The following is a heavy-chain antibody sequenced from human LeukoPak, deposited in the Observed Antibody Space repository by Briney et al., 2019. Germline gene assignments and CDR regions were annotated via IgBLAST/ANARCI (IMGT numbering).Heavy chain of an antibody. V-gene: IGHV4-4*07. CDR1: GGSISSYY. CDR2: IYTSGST. D-gene: IGHD6-13*01. J-gene: IGHJ5*02. CDR3: ARWGTAAAGTYNWFDP. Sequence: PSETLSLTCTVSGGSISSYYWSWIRQPAGKGLEWIGRIYTSGSTNYNPSLKSRVTMSVDTSKNQFSLKLSSVTAADTAVYYCARWGTAAAGTYNWFDPWGQGTLVTVSS.